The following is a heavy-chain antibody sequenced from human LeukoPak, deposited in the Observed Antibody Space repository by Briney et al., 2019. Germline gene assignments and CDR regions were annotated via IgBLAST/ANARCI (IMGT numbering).Heavy chain of an antibody. CDR3: ARDPLYDSSGYEQLNYFDY. CDR1: GGSFSGYY. D-gene: IGHD3-22*01. V-gene: IGHV4-34*01. Sequence: SETLSLTCAVYGGSFSGYYWSWIRQPPGEGLEWIGEINHSGSTNYNPSLKSRVTISVDTSKNQFSLKLSSVTAADTAVYYCARDPLYDSSGYEQLNYFDYWGQGTLVTVSS. J-gene: IGHJ4*02. CDR2: INHSGST.